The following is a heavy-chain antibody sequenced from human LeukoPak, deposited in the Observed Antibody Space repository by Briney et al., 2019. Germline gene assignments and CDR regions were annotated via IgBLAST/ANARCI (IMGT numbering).Heavy chain of an antibody. J-gene: IGHJ4*02. CDR1: GFTFSTYG. CDR2: ISGSSRAI. D-gene: IGHD6-6*01. V-gene: IGHV3-48*01. Sequence: GGSLRLSCAASGFTFSTYGMNWVRQAPGKGPEWVSYISGSSRAINYADSVKGRFTISRDNSKNTLYLQMSSLRAEDTAVYYCAKRVEYSSSSGGYFDYWGQGTLVTVSS. CDR3: AKRVEYSSSSGGYFDY.